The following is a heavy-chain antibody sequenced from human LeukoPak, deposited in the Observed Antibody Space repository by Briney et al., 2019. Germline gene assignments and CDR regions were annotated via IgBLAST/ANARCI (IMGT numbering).Heavy chain of an antibody. CDR2: IDPNSGGT. CDR1: GYTFTGYY. D-gene: IGHD2-21*01. CDR3: ARERLPIPQSRFDP. Sequence: ASVKVSCKASGYTFTGYYMHWVRQAPGQGLEWMGWIDPNSGGTNYAQKFQGRVTMTRDTSISTAYMELSRLRSDDTAVYYCARERLPIPQSRFDPWGQGTLVTVSS. V-gene: IGHV1-2*02. J-gene: IGHJ5*02.